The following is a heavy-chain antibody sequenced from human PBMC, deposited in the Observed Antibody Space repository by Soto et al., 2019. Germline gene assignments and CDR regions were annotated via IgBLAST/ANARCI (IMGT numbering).Heavy chain of an antibody. D-gene: IGHD3-3*01. CDR2: IIPIFGTA. CDR1: GGTFSSYA. J-gene: IGHJ6*02. V-gene: IGHV1-69*06. Sequence: SVKVSCKASGGTFSSYAISWVRQAPGQGLEWMGGIIPIFGTANYAQKFQGRVTITADKSTSTAYMELSSLRSEDTAVYYCAREPHTIFGVFTSYGMDVWGQGTTVTVSS. CDR3: AREPHTIFGVFTSYGMDV.